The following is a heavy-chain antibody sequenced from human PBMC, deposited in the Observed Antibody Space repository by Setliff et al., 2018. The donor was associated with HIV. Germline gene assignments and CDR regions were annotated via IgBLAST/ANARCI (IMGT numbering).Heavy chain of an antibody. CDR2: IYYSGST. D-gene: IGHD3-10*01. CDR3: ARVYYGSGSTGDY. Sequence: SETLSLTCTVSGGSISSGDYYWSWIRQYPGKGLEWIGYIYYSGSTFYNPSLKSRVTISVDTSKKQFSLKLSSVTAADTAVYYCARVYYGSGSTGDYWGQGTLVTVSS. J-gene: IGHJ4*02. V-gene: IGHV4-31*03. CDR1: GGSISSGDYY.